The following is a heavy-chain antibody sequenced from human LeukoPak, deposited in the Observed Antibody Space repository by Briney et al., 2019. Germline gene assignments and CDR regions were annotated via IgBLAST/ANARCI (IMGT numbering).Heavy chain of an antibody. CDR1: GVSFSSLS. J-gene: IGHJ6*03. CDR3: ARGSDSYGYPYYYYYYMDV. CDR2: ISNTGAT. V-gene: IGHV4-59*11. Sequence: PSETLSLTCTVSGVSFSSLSWSWIRQPPGGGLESIGSISNTGATNYNPSLKSRVTISVDTSNNEVSLKVTSVNAADTAVYYCARGSDSYGYPYYYYYYMDVWGKGTTVTVSS. D-gene: IGHD5-18*01.